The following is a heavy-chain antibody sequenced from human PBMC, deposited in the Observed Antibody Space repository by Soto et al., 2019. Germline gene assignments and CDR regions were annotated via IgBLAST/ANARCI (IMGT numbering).Heavy chain of an antibody. CDR3: ARSLEGTTVTNWFDP. D-gene: IGHD4-17*01. J-gene: IGHJ5*02. Sequence: QVQLVQSGAEVKKPGSSVKVSCKASADTFNSYSLIWLRQAPGQRLEWLGGITPVFGTADYAQSFEDRPTITADDSTSTVYMELSSLRSAETAVYYCARSLEGTTVTNWFDPWGQGALVTVSS. CDR2: ITPVFGTA. CDR1: ADTFNSYS. V-gene: IGHV1-69*01.